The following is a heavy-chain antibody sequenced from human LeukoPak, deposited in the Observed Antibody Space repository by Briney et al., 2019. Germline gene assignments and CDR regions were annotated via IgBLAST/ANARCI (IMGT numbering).Heavy chain of an antibody. J-gene: IGHJ4*02. D-gene: IGHD6-13*01. CDR2: IYYSGST. CDR1: GGSISSSSYY. CDR3: ARGPPGQQLWDY. Sequence: SETLSLTCTVSGGSISSSSYYWGWIRQPPGKGLEWIGSIYYSGSTYYNPSLKSRVTISVDTSKNQFSLKLSSVTAADTAVYYCARGPPGQQLWDYWGQGTLVTVSS. V-gene: IGHV4-39*07.